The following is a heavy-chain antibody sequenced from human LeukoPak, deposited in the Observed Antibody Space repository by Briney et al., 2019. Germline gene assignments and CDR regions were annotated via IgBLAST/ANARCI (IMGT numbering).Heavy chain of an antibody. CDR3: ARGTAMVIGGYYYYYYMDV. CDR1: GFTVSSNY. V-gene: IGHV3-66*01. Sequence: AGGSLRLSGAASGFTVSSNYMSWVRQAPGKGLEWVSVIYSGGSTYYADSVKGRFTISRDNSKNTLYLQMNSLRAEDTAVYYCARGTAMVIGGYYYYYYMDVWGKGTTVTISS. D-gene: IGHD5-18*01. CDR2: IYSGGST. J-gene: IGHJ6*03.